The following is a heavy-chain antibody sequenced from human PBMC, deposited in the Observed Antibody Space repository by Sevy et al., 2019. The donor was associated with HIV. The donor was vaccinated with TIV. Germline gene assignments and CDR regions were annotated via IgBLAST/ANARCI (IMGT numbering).Heavy chain of an antibody. CDR1: DVSISSGTNY. V-gene: IGHV4-39*01. CDR3: ARQRGGWYEYDASDV. J-gene: IGHJ3*01. D-gene: IGHD6-19*01. Sequence: SETLSLTCTVSDVSISSGTNYWGWIRQPPGKGLESIGSIYYSGTTYYNPSLKSRVTMSADTSMNQFSLKLSSVTVADTAVYYCARQRGGWYEYDASDVWGQGTIVTVSS. CDR2: IYYSGTT.